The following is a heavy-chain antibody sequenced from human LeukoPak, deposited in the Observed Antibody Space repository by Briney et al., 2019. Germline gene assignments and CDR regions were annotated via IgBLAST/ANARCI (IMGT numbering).Heavy chain of an antibody. CDR3: ARSTWLLDK. J-gene: IGHJ4*02. D-gene: IGHD3-22*01. V-gene: IGHV4-39*07. CDR1: GGSISSSSYF. CDR2: IYYSGST. Sequence: SETLSLTCTVSGGSISSSSYFWGWIRQPPGKGLEWIASIYYSGSTNYNPSLKSRVTISLDTSKNQFSLKLSSVTAADTAVYYCARSTWLLDKWGQGTLVTVSS.